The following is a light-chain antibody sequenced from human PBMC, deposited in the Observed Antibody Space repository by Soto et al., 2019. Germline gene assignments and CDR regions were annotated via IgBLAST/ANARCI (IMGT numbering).Light chain of an antibody. CDR1: VLAKKY. CDR3: YSAADNTVGF. J-gene: IGLJ2*01. V-gene: IGLV3-27*01. CDR2: KDT. Sequence: SYELTQPSSVSVSPGQAARIACSGDVLAKKYARWFQQRPGQAPILLIYKDTERPSGIPERFSGSTSGTTVTLTISGAQFEDEADYYCYSAADNTVGFFGGGTKLTVL.